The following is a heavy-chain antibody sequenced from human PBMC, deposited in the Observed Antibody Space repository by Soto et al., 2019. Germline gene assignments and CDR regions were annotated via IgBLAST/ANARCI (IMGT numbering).Heavy chain of an antibody. CDR2: IYYSGST. J-gene: IGHJ4*02. D-gene: IGHD3-22*01. Sequence: SETLSLTCTVSGGSISSYYWSWIRQPPGKGLEWIRYIYYSGSTNYNPSLKSRVTISVDTSKNQFSLKLSSVTAADTAVYYCARVRGNYYDSSGFYSGEYYFDYWGQGTLDTVS. CDR3: ARVRGNYYDSSGFYSGEYYFDY. CDR1: GGSISSYY. V-gene: IGHV4-59*01.